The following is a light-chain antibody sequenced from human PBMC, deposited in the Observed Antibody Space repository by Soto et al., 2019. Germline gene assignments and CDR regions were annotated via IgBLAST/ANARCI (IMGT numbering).Light chain of an antibody. Sequence: EIVVTQSPATLSVSPGERATLSCRAGQSVGSNLAWYQQKHGQAPKLLIYGASTIASGIPARFSGTGSGTEFTLSISSLQSEDFAVYYCQQYNKWLRGTFGQGERLDIK. J-gene: IGKJ5*01. CDR3: QQYNKWLRGT. CDR2: GAS. CDR1: QSVGSN. V-gene: IGKV3-15*01.